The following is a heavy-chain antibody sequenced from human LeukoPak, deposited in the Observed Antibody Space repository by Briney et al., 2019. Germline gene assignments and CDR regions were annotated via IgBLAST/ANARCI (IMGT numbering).Heavy chain of an antibody. CDR1: GYSFTSYW. Sequence: GESLKISCKGSGYSFTSYWIGWVRQMPGKGLEWMGIIYPGDSDTRYSPSFQGQVTISADKSISTAYLQWSSLKASDTAMYYCARVGGLYSSSVNWFDPWGQGTLVTVSS. CDR2: IYPGDSDT. CDR3: ARVGGLYSSSVNWFDP. V-gene: IGHV5-51*01. D-gene: IGHD6-13*01. J-gene: IGHJ5*02.